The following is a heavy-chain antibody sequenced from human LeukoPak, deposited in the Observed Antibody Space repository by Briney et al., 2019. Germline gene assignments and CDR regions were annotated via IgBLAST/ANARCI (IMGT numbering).Heavy chain of an antibody. CDR3: SRQTGSGLFILP. Sequence: SESLSLTCTLSGVSLTSSNSCWGWIRQPPGKGREWIGSIYYSGSTYYNASLESQGSISIDTSKNRFSLKLTSVTAADTAVYYCSRQTGSGLFILPGGQGTLVTVSS. V-gene: IGHV4-39*01. CDR2: IYYSGST. J-gene: IGHJ4*02. CDR1: GVSLTSSNSC. D-gene: IGHD3/OR15-3a*01.